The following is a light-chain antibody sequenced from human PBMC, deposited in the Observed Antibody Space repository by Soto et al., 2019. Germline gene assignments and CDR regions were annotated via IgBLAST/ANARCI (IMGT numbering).Light chain of an antibody. CDR2: DVS. CDR3: CSYAGNYHVV. V-gene: IGLV2-11*01. J-gene: IGLJ2*01. CDR1: SSDVGGYNY. Sequence: QSALTQPRSVSGSPGQSVTISCTGTSSDVGGYNYVSWYQQHPGKAPKFMIYDVSKRPSGVPDRFSGSKSGNTASLTISGLQAEDEADYYCCSYAGNYHVVFGGGTQLTVL.